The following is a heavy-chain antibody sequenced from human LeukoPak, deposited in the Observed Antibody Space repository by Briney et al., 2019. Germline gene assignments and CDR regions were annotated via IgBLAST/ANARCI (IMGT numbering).Heavy chain of an antibody. J-gene: IGHJ4*02. Sequence: GGSLRLSCVASGFTFGNYAVYWVRQAPGKGLEWVAIISYDGDNKYHADSVKGRFTISRDNSRNTLFLQMNSLRADDTAVYYCARGDDYWGQGALVTVSS. CDR2: ISYDGDNK. V-gene: IGHV3-30*04. CDR1: GFTFGNYA. CDR3: ARGDDY.